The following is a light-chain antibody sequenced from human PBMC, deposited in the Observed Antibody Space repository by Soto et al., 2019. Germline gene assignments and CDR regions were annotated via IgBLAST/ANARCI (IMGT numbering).Light chain of an antibody. CDR3: QQYNNWLSIT. V-gene: IGKV3-15*01. Sequence: EIVMTQSPATLSVSPGERATLSCRASQSVSINLAWYQQKPGQAPRLLXYGASTRATGIPARFSGSGSGTEFTLTISSLQSEDFAVYYCQQYNNWLSITFGQGTRLEIK. J-gene: IGKJ5*01. CDR2: GAS. CDR1: QSVSIN.